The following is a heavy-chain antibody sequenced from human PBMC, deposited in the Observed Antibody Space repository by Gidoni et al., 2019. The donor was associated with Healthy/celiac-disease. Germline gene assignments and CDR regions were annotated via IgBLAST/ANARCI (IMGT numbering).Heavy chain of an antibody. CDR1: GYSLSNARMG. Sequence: QVTLKESGPVLVKPTATITLTCTAAGYSLSNARMGVSWIRQPPGKALEWLAHIFSNDEKSYSTSLKRRLTISKDTSNSQVVRTMTNMDPVDTATYYCAQWGDSLHYDYWGQGTLVTVSS. CDR3: AQWGDSLHYDY. CDR2: IFSNDEK. V-gene: IGHV2-26*01. J-gene: IGHJ4*02. D-gene: IGHD1-26*01.